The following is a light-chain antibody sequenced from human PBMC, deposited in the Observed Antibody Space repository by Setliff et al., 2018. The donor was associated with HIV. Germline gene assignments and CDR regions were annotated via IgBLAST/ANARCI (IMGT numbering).Light chain of an antibody. CDR3: CSYLSTNNYV. CDR1: SSDVGSRYNY. Sequence: QSALTQPASVSGSPGQSITITCTGTSSDVGSRYNYVSWYQQHPGKAPKLLIFDVTYRPSGVSNRFSGSKSGNTASLTISGLQDEDEADYYCCSYLSTNNYVFGTGTKV. CDR2: DVT. J-gene: IGLJ1*01. V-gene: IGLV2-14*03.